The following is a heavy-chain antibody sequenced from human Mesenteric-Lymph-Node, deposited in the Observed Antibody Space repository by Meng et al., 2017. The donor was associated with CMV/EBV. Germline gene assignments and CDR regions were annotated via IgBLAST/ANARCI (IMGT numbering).Heavy chain of an antibody. CDR1: GFIFSSYE. Sequence: GESLKISCAGSGFIFSSYEINWVRQAPGRGLEWISYISSSASSKNYADSVKGRFTISRDNAKKSVYLEMNSLRAEDTAVYYCAKDKDCYGSQCIDGFDMWGQGTMVTVSS. CDR2: ISSSASSK. J-gene: IGHJ3*02. V-gene: IGHV3-48*03. D-gene: IGHD1-26*01. CDR3: AKDKDCYGSQCIDGFDM.